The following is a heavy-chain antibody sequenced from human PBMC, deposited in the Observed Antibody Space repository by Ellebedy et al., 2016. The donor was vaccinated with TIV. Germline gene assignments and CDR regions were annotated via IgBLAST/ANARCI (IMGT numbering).Heavy chain of an antibody. D-gene: IGHD3-10*01. Sequence: GESLKISCAASGFTFTSYAMSWVRQAPGKGLEWVANLNQDGSVKYYVDSVKGRFTISRDNAKNSLYLQMNSLRAEDTAVYYCASGFQWGQGTLVTVSS. CDR3: ASGFQ. CDR2: LNQDGSVK. CDR1: GFTFTSYA. V-gene: IGHV3-7*01. J-gene: IGHJ4*02.